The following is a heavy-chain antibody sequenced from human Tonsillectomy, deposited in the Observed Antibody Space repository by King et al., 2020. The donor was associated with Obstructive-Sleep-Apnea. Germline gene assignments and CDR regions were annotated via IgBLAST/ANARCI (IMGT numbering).Heavy chain of an antibody. CDR2: IYYSGST. D-gene: IGHD3-22*01. CDR1: GGSISSYY. J-gene: IGHJ3*02. Sequence: QLQESGPGLVKPSETLSLTCTVSGGSISSYYWSWIRQPPGKGLEWIGYIYYSGSTNYNPPLKSRVTISVDTSKNQFSLKLSSVTAADTAVYYCARDYYDSSGYVDAFDIWGQGTMVTVSS. V-gene: IGHV4-59*01. CDR3: ARDYYDSSGYVDAFDI.